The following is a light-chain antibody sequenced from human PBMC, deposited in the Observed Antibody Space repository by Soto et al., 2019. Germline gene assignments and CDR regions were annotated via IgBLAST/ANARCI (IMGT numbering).Light chain of an antibody. V-gene: IGLV2-14*01. Sequence: QSALTQPASVSGCPGQSITLSCTGTSSDVGAYNYVSWYQQHPGKAPKLLIYDVTNRPSGVSDRFSGSKSGNTASLTISGLQAEDESDYYCSSYTTSSTLVFGTGTKLTVL. CDR1: SSDVGAYNY. CDR2: DVT. J-gene: IGLJ1*01. CDR3: SSYTTSSTLV.